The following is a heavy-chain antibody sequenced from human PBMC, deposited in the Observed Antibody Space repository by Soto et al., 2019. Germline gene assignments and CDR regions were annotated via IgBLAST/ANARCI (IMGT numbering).Heavy chain of an antibody. CDR1: GGTFSSFL. V-gene: IGHV1-69*06. J-gene: IGHJ4*02. D-gene: IGHD4-17*01. CDR3: ARNRGDYGDYFDN. CDR2: IIPMFGTV. Sequence: QVQLVQSGAEVKKPGSSVKVPCKASGGTFSSFLISWVRQAPGQGLEWMGGIIPMFGTVNYAQNFQGRVTITADKSTTTAYMELSSLRSEDTAMYYCARNRGDYGDYFDNWGQGTLVTVSS.